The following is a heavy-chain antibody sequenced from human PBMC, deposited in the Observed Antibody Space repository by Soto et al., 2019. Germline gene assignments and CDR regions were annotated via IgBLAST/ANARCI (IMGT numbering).Heavy chain of an antibody. CDR3: ARDATVPGESDRFDY. CDR2: AYHNGLT. V-gene: IGHV4-4*02. CDR1: GDSVTSNVW. Sequence: SETLSLTCAVSGDSVTSNVWWSWVRQPPGKGLEWIGEAYHNGLTDYNPSLKSRVTMSVDTSKNEFSLKLTSLTAADAAIYYCARDATVPGESDRFDYWGQGTLVTVSS. J-gene: IGHJ4*02. D-gene: IGHD4-4*01.